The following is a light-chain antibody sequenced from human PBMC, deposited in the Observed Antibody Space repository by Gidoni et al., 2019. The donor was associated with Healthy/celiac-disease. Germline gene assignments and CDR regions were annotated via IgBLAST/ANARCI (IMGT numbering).Light chain of an antibody. CDR1: QSVSIY. V-gene: IGKV3-11*01. Sequence: EIVLTQSPATLSLSPGERATLSCRASQSVSIYLAWYQQKPGQAPRLLIYDASNRATGIPAMFSGSGSGTDFTLTISSLEPEDFAVYYCQQRSNWPRGTFGGGTKVEIK. CDR3: QQRSNWPRGT. CDR2: DAS. J-gene: IGKJ4*01.